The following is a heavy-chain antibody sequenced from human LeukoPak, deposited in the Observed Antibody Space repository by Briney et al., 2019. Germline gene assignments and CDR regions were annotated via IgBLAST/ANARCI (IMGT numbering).Heavy chain of an antibody. Sequence: ASVKVSCKSSGYTFTGYYIHWVRQAPGQGLEWMGWINPNSGGTNYAQKFQGRVTMTRDTSISTAYMELSRLRSDDTAVYYCARVAFSRGSGGQGRAGQNYFDYWGQGTLVTVSS. V-gene: IGHV1-2*02. D-gene: IGHD6-19*01. CDR3: ARVAFSRGSGGQGRAGQNYFDY. CDR2: INPNSGGT. CDR1: GYTFTGYY. J-gene: IGHJ4*02.